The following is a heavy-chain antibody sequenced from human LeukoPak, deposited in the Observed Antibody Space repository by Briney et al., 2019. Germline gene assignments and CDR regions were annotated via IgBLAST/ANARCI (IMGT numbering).Heavy chain of an antibody. CDR2: ISYDGGHN. D-gene: IGHD3-3*01. J-gene: IGHJ4*02. CDR3: TRGGSDSGSGLVGDYFDY. Sequence: GGSLRLSWAASRFTSSLHAMHWVRQAPGRGLEWVAVISYDGGHNFYVDSVRGRFTISRDSSKKTLFLHMTSLSCDETTLSYSTRGGSDSGSGLVGDYFDYWGQGTLVTVSS. V-gene: IGHV3-30*04. CDR1: RFTSSLHA.